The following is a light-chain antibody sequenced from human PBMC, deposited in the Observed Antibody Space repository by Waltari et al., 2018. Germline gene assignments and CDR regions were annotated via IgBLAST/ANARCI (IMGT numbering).Light chain of an antibody. CDR2: DVS. J-gene: IGLJ1*01. Sequence: QSALTQPRSVSGSPGQSVTISCTGPSSDVGCYDYVSWYQQHPGKAPKLMIYDVSPRPSGVPDRFSGSKSGNTASLTISGLQAEDEADYYCYSYAGTSTFVFGTGTKVAVL. CDR1: SSDVGCYDY. V-gene: IGLV2-11*01. CDR3: YSYAGTSTFV.